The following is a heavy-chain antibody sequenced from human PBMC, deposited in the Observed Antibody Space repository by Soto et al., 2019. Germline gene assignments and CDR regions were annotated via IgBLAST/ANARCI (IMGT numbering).Heavy chain of an antibody. J-gene: IGHJ4*02. Sequence: GGSLRLSCAASGFTFSSYGMHWVRQAPGKGLEWVAVISYDGSNKYYADSVKGRFTISRDNSKNTLYLQMNSLRAEDTAVYYCAKDLTPRITMIVVVITSFDYWGQGTLVTVSS. CDR1: GFTFSSYG. CDR2: ISYDGSNK. D-gene: IGHD3-22*01. V-gene: IGHV3-30*18. CDR3: AKDLTPRITMIVVVITSFDY.